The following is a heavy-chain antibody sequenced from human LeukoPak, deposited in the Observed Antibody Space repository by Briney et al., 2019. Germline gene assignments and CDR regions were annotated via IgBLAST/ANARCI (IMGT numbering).Heavy chain of an antibody. D-gene: IGHD5-18*01. Sequence: ASVKVSCKASGYTFTSYYMHWVRQAPGQGLEWMGIINPSGGSTSYAQKLQGRVTMTTDTSTSTAYMELRSLRSDDTAVYYCARAQVTAVGSYYYMDVWGKGTTVTVSS. CDR3: ARAQVTAVGSYYYMDV. J-gene: IGHJ6*03. V-gene: IGHV1-46*01. CDR1: GYTFTSYY. CDR2: INPSGGST.